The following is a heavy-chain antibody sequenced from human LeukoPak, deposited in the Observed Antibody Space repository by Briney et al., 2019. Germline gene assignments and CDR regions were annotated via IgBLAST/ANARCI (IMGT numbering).Heavy chain of an antibody. CDR3: AKDIGDRPEAFDY. CDR1: GFTFDDYA. D-gene: IGHD1-14*01. V-gene: IGHV3-9*01. CDR2: ISWNSGSI. J-gene: IGHJ4*02. Sequence: GGSLRLSCAASGFTFDDYAMHWVRQAPGKGLEWVSGISWNSGSIGYADSVKGRFTISRDNAKNSLYLQMNSLRAEDTALYYCAKDIGDRPEAFDYWGQGTLVTVSS.